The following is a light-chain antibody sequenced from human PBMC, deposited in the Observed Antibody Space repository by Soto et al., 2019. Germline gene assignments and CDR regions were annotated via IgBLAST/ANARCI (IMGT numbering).Light chain of an antibody. J-gene: IGKJ2*01. CDR3: QQYNSYSPTT. V-gene: IGKV1-5*03. CDR2: KAS. Sequence: DIQMTQSPSTLSASVGDRVTITCLASQSISSWLDWYQQKPGKAPKLLIYKASSLESGVPSRFSGSGSGTEFTLTISSLQPDDFATYYCQQYNSYSPTTFGQGTKLEIK. CDR1: QSISSW.